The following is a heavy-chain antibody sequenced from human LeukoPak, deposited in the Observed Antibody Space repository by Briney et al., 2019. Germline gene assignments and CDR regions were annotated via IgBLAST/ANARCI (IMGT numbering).Heavy chain of an antibody. Sequence: GGSLRLSCAASGFTFDDYAMHWVRQAPGQGLEWVSGLTWNSDYIAYADSVKGRFTISRDNAKNSLYLQMNSPRAEDTALYYCAKARSVVRPYFDYWGQGTLVTVSS. CDR2: LTWNSDYI. J-gene: IGHJ4*02. V-gene: IGHV3-9*01. CDR1: GFTFDDYA. D-gene: IGHD2-15*01. CDR3: AKARSVVRPYFDY.